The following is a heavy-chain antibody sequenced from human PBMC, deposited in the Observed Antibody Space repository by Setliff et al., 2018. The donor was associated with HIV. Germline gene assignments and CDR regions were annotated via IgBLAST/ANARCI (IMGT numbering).Heavy chain of an antibody. CDR1: YDSFSNYD. J-gene: IGHJ4*02. CDR2: ISSSGTT. CDR3: ARLGRAIDDGGSSLRLDF. Sequence: SETLSLTCVVSYDSFSNYDWTWIRQSPGKALEWIGYISSSGTTNYNPSLRSRVTISMETSNTRFSLWLRSATAADTATYFCARLGRAIDDGGSSLRLDFWGQGMLVTVSS. D-gene: IGHD2-21*01. V-gene: IGHV4-4*09.